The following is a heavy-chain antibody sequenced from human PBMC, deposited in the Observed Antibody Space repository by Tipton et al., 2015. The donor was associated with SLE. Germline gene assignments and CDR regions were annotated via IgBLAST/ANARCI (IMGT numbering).Heavy chain of an antibody. D-gene: IGHD6-6*01. CDR3: ATRAEQLGLPHYYYYMDV. V-gene: IGHV4-59*01. CDR1: GGSISSYY. J-gene: IGHJ6*03. Sequence: GLVKPSETLSLTCTVSGGSISSYYWSWIRQPPGKGLEWIGCIYYSGSTNYNPSLKSRVTISVDTSKNQFSLKLSSVTAADTAVYYCATRAEQLGLPHYYYYMDVWGKGTTVTVSS. CDR2: IYYSGST.